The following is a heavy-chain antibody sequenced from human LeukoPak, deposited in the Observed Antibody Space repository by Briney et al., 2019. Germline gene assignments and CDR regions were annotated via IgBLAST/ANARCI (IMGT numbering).Heavy chain of an antibody. CDR3: AKELEYSGSYPDY. CDR2: ISGSGGST. D-gene: IGHD1-26*01. V-gene: IGHV3-23*01. CDR1: GFTFSSYA. J-gene: IGHJ4*02. Sequence: GGSLRLSCAASGFTFSSYAMSWVRQAPGKGLEWVSAISGSGGSTYYADSVKGRFTISRDNSKNTLSLQMNSLRGEDTAVYYCAKELEYSGSYPDYWGQGTLVTVSS.